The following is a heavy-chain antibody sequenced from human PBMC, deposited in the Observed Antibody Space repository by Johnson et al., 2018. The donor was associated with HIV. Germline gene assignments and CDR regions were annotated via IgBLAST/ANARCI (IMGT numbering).Heavy chain of an antibody. CDR1: GSLFSSYA. CDR2: ISYDGSNK. V-gene: IGHV3-30-3*02. D-gene: IGHD3-22*01. CDR3: ARSRAAYYYDSSGYYSAFDI. J-gene: IGHJ3*02. Sequence: QVQLVESGGGVVRPGTSLRLSCAASGSLFSSYAMHWVRQAPGKGLEWVAVISYDGSNKYYADSVKGRFTISRDNSKNTLYLQMNSLRAEDTAVYYCARSRAAYYYDSSGYYSAFDIWGQGTMVTVSS.